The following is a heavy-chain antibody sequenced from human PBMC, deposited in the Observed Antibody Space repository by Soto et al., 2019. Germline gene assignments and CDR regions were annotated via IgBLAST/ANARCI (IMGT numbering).Heavy chain of an antibody. J-gene: IGHJ3*02. CDR1: GGSISGHY. CDR3: TREGRYCSGASCYTDAFDI. D-gene: IGHD2-15*01. Sequence: QVQLEESGPGLVKPSETLSLTCTVSGGSISGHYWNWIRQPAGKGLEWIGRLETSGSTNYNPSLKSRVTMSVDTSKNQFSLRLSSVTAADTAVYYCTREGRYCSGASCYTDAFDIWGQGTSVTVSS. CDR2: LETSGST. V-gene: IGHV4-4*07.